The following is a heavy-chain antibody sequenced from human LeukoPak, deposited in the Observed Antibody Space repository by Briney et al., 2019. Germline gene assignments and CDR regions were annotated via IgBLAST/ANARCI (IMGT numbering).Heavy chain of an antibody. V-gene: IGHV4-4*07. CDR2: IYASGST. CDR1: GDSISSYY. Sequence: SEALSLTCTVSGDSISSYYWSWIRQPTGKGLEWIGRIYASGSTNYNPSLKSRVTMSLDTSKNQFSLNLSSVTAADTAVYYCARKALPGNWFDPWGQGTLVTVSS. J-gene: IGHJ5*02. CDR3: ARKALPGNWFDP.